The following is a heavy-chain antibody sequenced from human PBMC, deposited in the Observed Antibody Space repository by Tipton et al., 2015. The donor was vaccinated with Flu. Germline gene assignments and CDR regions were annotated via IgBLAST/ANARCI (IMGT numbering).Heavy chain of an antibody. V-gene: IGHV4-59*01. CDR2: IYYSGST. Sequence: LSCTVSGGSISGYYWTWIRQPPGKGLEWIGYIYYSGSTNYNTSLKSRVTISVDTSKNQFSLKLSSVTAADTAVYYCATEYRGGGNRYYFDYWGQGTLVTVSS. D-gene: IGHD4-23*01. J-gene: IGHJ4*02. CDR3: ATEYRGGGNRYYFDY. CDR1: GGSISGYY.